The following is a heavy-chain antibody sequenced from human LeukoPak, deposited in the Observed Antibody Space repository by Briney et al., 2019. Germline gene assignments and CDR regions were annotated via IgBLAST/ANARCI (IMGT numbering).Heavy chain of an antibody. Sequence: SETLSLTCAVYGGSFSGYYWSWIRQPLGKGLEWIGEINHSGSTNYNPSLKSRVTISVDRSKNQFSLKLSSVTAADTAVYYCARESTSSGLGYWGQGTLVTVSS. J-gene: IGHJ4*02. CDR3: ARESTSSGLGY. CDR2: INHSGST. V-gene: IGHV4-34*01. CDR1: GGSFSGYY. D-gene: IGHD2/OR15-2a*01.